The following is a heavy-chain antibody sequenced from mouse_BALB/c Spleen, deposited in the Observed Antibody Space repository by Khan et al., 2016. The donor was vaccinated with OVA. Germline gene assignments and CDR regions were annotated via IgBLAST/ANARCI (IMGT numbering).Heavy chain of an antibody. V-gene: IGHV1S136*01. CDR1: GYTFTDYV. Sequence: IQLVQSGPELVKPGASVKMSCKASGYTFTDYVMHWVKQKPGQGLEWIGYIYPYNDETDSTERFKGKATLTLDKSSNTAYMDLSSLTSADSAVDYCARYTTDYYIMGYWGQGTSVTVSS. CDR2: IYPYNDET. CDR3: ARYTTDYYIMGY. D-gene: IGHD1-1*01. J-gene: IGHJ4*01.